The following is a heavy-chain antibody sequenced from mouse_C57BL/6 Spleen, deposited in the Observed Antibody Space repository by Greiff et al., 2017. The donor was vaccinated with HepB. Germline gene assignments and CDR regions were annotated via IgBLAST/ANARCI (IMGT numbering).Heavy chain of an antibody. Sequence: DVKLQESGPGLVKPSPSLSLTCSVTGYSITSGYYWNWIRQFPGNKLEWMGYISYDGSNNYNPSLKNRITITRDTSKNQFFLQLNSVTTEDTATYYCARMDYYGHYYFDYWGQGTTLTVSS. CDR3: ARMDYYGHYYFDY. J-gene: IGHJ2*01. D-gene: IGHD1-1*01. CDR2: ISYDGSN. V-gene: IGHV3-6*01. CDR1: GYSITSGYY.